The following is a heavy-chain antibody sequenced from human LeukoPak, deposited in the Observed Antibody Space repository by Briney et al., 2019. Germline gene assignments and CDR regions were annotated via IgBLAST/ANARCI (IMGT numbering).Heavy chain of an antibody. J-gene: IGHJ4*02. CDR2: IGGDGTTT. CDR1: GFAFSSYW. CDR3: ARSQFDY. V-gene: IGHV3-74*01. Sequence: GGSLRLSCAASGFAFSSYWMLWVRQAPGKGLVWVSRIGGDGTTTTYADSVKGRFTISRDNAKNILYLQMNSLRAEDTAIYYCARSQFDYWGQGILVTVS.